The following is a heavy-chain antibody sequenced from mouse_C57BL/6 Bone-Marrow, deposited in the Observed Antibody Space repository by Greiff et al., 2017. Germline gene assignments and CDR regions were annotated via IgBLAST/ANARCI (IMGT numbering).Heavy chain of an antibody. Sequence: EVKLMESGGDLVKPGGSLKLSCAASGFTFRSYGMSWVRQTPDKRLEWVATISSGGSYTYYPDSVKGRFTISRDNAKNTLYLQMSSLKSEDTAMYYCARHDPWFAYWGQGTLVTVSA. J-gene: IGHJ3*01. V-gene: IGHV5-6*01. CDR2: ISSGGSYT. CDR3: ARHDPWFAY. CDR1: GFTFRSYG.